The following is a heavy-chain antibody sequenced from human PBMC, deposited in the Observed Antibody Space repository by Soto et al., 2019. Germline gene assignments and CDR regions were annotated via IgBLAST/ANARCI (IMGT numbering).Heavy chain of an antibody. Sequence: GGSLRLSCAASGFTFSSYSMNWVRQAPGKGLEWVSYISSSSSTIYYADSVKGRFTISRDNAKNSLYLQMNSLRDEDTAVYYCARDDCSGGSCDFDYWGQGTLVTVSS. J-gene: IGHJ4*02. D-gene: IGHD2-15*01. CDR3: ARDDCSGGSCDFDY. CDR2: ISSSSSTI. V-gene: IGHV3-48*02. CDR1: GFTFSSYS.